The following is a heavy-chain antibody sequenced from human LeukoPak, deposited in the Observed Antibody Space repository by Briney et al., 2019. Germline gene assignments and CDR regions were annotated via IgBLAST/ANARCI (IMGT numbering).Heavy chain of an antibody. D-gene: IGHD3-22*01. CDR3: AKGPKYYYDRSAYGMDV. Sequence: GGSLRLSCAASGFTFSSYGMHWVRQAPGKGLEWVAIISYDGRTIYYADSVKGRFTISRDNSRNTLFLQMSSLRAEDTAVYYCAKGPKYYYDRSAYGMDVWGQGTTVTVSS. CDR2: ISYDGRTI. CDR1: GFTFSSYG. V-gene: IGHV3-30*18. J-gene: IGHJ6*02.